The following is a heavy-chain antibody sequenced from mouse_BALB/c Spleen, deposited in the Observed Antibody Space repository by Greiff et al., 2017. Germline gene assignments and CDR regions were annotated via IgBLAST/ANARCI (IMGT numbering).Heavy chain of an antibody. CDR2: IWGGGST. D-gene: IGHD1-1*01. V-gene: IGHV2-6-5*01. CDR1: GFSLTDYG. CDR3: AKHYYGSSSYYAMDY. Sequence: QVQLKQSGPGLVAPSQSLSITCTVSGFSLTDYGVSWIRQPPGKGLEWLGVIWGGGSTYYNSALKSRLSISKDNSKSQVFLKMNSLQTDDTAMYYCAKHYYGSSSYYAMDYWGQGTSVTVSS. J-gene: IGHJ4*01.